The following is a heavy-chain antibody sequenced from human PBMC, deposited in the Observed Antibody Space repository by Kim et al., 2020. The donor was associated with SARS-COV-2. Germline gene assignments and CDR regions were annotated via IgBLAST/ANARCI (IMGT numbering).Heavy chain of an antibody. CDR3: ARALASSYYGMDV. J-gene: IGHJ6*02. D-gene: IGHD6-6*01. V-gene: IGHV3-11*05. Sequence: ADSVQGRFTIPRDNAKNPLYLQMKSLRAEDTAVYSCARALASSYYGMDVWGQGTTVTVSS.